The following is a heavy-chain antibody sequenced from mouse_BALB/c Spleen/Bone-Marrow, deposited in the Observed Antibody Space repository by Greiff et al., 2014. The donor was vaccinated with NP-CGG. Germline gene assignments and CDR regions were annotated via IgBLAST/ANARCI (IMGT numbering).Heavy chain of an antibody. CDR3: TRNYGSSYPSWFAY. CDR1: GYTFTSYW. CDR2: IYPGSGST. J-gene: IGHJ3*01. V-gene: IGHV1S22*01. D-gene: IGHD1-1*01. Sequence: LQQSGSGLVRPGASVKLSCKASGYTFTSYWMHWVKQRHGQGLEWIGNIYPGSGSTNYDEKFKSKGTLTVDTSSSTAYMHLSSLTSEDSAVYYCTRNYGSSYPSWFAYWGQGTLVTVSA.